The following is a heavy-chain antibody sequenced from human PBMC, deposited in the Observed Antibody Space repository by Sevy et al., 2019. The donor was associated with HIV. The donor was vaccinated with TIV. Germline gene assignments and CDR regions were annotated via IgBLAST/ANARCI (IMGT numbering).Heavy chain of an antibody. Sequence: GGSLRLSCAASNLTFEDYAMHWVRRAPGKGLEWVSGISWNGADIGFAASVKGRFTISRDNAKSSVYLQIHSLTPEDTGVYYCAKGQQLITQSGSYFYYGMNVWGQGPTVTVSS. D-gene: IGHD6-13*01. CDR1: NLTFEDYA. V-gene: IGHV3-9*01. J-gene: IGHJ6*02. CDR3: AKGQQLITQSGSYFYYGMNV. CDR2: ISWNGADI.